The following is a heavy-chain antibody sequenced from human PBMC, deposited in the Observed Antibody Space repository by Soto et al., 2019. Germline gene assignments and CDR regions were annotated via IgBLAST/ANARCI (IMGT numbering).Heavy chain of an antibody. D-gene: IGHD2-15*01. Sequence: QVQLQQWGSGLLKPSETLSLTCAVYGGSLSGYYWSWIRQSPGRGLGWVGQINHSGSGNYHPSLTSRVTISLHTYENQFSLALSSVTAADTSVYYCATAPTHSASGPSEGGYYYFAYWRPATLVTVSS. CDR2: INHSGSG. CDR1: GGSLSGYY. V-gene: IGHV4-34*01. CDR3: ATAPTHSASGPSEGGYYYFAY. J-gene: IGHJ4*02.